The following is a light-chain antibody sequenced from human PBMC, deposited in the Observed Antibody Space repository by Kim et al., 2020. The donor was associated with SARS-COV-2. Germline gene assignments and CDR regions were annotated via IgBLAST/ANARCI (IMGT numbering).Light chain of an antibody. Sequence: ALGQTVSITCQGDSLRSYYATWYQQKPGQAPILVIYGKTNRPSGIPDRFSGSSSGNTASLTITGTQAGDEADYYCNSRDSNDNVVFGGGTQLTVL. CDR2: GKT. CDR1: SLRSYY. CDR3: NSRDSNDNVV. J-gene: IGLJ2*01. V-gene: IGLV3-19*01.